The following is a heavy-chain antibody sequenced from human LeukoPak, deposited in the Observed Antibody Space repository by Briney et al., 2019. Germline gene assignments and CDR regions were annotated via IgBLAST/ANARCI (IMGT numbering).Heavy chain of an antibody. D-gene: IGHD3-16*01. CDR1: GFTFSRYG. Sequence: GGSLRLSCAASGFTFSRYGMHWVRQAPGKGLEWVAVVWDNGINKFYADSMKGRFTISRDNSKHTLSPHMNSLRAEDTAVYYCVKEPAPYSLGDAWGKGTTVTVSS. J-gene: IGHJ6*04. CDR3: VKEPAPYSLGDA. V-gene: IGHV3-33*06. CDR2: VWDNGINK.